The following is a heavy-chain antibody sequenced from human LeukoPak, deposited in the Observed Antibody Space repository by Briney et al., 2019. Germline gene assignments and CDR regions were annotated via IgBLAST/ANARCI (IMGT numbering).Heavy chain of an antibody. CDR3: ARDGCSGPSCHGNWFDP. J-gene: IGHJ5*02. V-gene: IGHV4-31*03. CDR1: GGSISSGSYF. Sequence: TSETLSLTCTVSGGSISSGSYFWSWIRQHPGKGLEWIGYIHYSGSTYNNPSLKSRVIISVDTSKNQLSLKLSSVTAADTAVYYCARDGCSGPSCHGNWFDPWGQGTLVTVSS. D-gene: IGHD2-2*01. CDR2: IHYSGST.